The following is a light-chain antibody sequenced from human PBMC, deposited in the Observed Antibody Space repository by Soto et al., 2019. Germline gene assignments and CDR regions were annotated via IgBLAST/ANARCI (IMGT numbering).Light chain of an antibody. CDR2: KAS. CDR1: QTISSW. CDR3: QHYNSYSEA. V-gene: IGKV1-5*03. J-gene: IGKJ1*01. Sequence: IQMTHSPSTLSGSVGDKVTLTCRASQTISSWLAWYQQKPGKAPKLLIYKASTLKSGVPSRFSGSGSGTEFTLTISSLQPDDFATYYCQHYNSYSEAFGQGTEVDIK.